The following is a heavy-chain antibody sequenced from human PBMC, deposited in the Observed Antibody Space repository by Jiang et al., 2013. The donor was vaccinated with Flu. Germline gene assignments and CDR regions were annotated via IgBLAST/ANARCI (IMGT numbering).Heavy chain of an antibody. Sequence: VQLVESGGGLVKPGGSLRLSCAASGFTFSSYSMNWVRQAPGKGLEWVSSISSSSSYIYYADSVKGRFTISRDNAKNSLYLQMNSLRAEDTAVYYCARVGSSSSYDAFDIWGQGTMVTVSS. V-gene: IGHV3-21*01. CDR1: GFTFSSYS. CDR2: ISSSSSYI. CDR3: ARVGSSSSYDAFDI. D-gene: IGHD6-13*01. J-gene: IGHJ3*02.